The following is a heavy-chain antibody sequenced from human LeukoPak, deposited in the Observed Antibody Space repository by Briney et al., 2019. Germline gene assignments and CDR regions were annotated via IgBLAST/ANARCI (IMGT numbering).Heavy chain of an antibody. CDR3: AKDKLAYCSGGSCYYFDY. Sequence: GGSLRLSCAASGFTFSSYAMSWVRQAPGKGLEGVSAISGSGCSTYYADSVKGRFTISRDNSKNTLYLQMNSLRAEDTAVYYCAKDKLAYCSGGSCYYFDYWGQGTLVTVSS. V-gene: IGHV3-23*01. CDR2: ISGSGCST. D-gene: IGHD2-15*01. J-gene: IGHJ4*02. CDR1: GFTFSSYA.